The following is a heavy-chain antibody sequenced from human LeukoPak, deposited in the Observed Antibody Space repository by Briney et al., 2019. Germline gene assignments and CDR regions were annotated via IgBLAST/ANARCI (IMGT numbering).Heavy chain of an antibody. J-gene: IGHJ6*03. V-gene: IGHV3-30*02. Sequence: GGSLRLSCAACGFTFSCYVLHWVRPAPGKGLEGVALIRYDAINKDYADSVKGRFTISRDNSRNTLYLQMNSLRAEDTALYYCAKDGDTVSGTYYFDMDVWGKGTTVTISS. CDR3: AKDGDTVSGTYYFDMDV. CDR1: GFTFSCYV. CDR2: IRYDAINK. D-gene: IGHD1-26*01.